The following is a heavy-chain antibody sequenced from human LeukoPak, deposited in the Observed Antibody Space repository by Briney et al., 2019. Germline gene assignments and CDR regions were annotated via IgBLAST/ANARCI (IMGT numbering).Heavy chain of an antibody. V-gene: IGHV4-59*01. CDR3: ARSTGSTMFIDY. CDR2: IYYSGNT. Sequence: PSETLYLTCTVSGGSISPYYWSWIRQPPGKGLEWLGYIYYSGNTDYNPSLKSRVAISVDTSKNQFSLKLSSVTAADTAVYYCARSTGSTMFIDYWGQGTLVTVSS. D-gene: IGHD3-10*02. CDR1: GGSISPYY. J-gene: IGHJ4*02.